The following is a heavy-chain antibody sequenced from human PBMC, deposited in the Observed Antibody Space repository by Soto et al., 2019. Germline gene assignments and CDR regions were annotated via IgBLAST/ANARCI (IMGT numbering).Heavy chain of an antibody. J-gene: IGHJ6*02. CDR3: ARHPPMSGGGRERGYYYYYYVMDV. CDR2: IIPIFGTA. Sequence: QVQLVQSGAEVKKPGSSVKVSCKASGGTFSSYAISCVRQAPGQGLEWMGGIIPIFGTADSAQKFQGRVTITADESTSTGYMDLSSLSSEDTAVYYCARHPPMSGGGRERGYYYYYYVMDVWGQWPTVTVAS. V-gene: IGHV1-69*12. D-gene: IGHD2-15*01. CDR1: GGTFSSYA.